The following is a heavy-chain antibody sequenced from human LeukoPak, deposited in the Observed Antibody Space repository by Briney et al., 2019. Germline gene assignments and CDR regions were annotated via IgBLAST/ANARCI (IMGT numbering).Heavy chain of an antibody. V-gene: IGHV4-59*01. CDR2: IYYGGST. D-gene: IGHD1-26*01. CDR3: ARLSSGSYYGYYYYYMDV. CDR1: GGSISSYY. J-gene: IGHJ6*03. Sequence: SETLSLTCTVSGGSISSYYWSWIRQPPGKGLEWIGYIYYGGSTNYNPSLKSRVTISVDTPKNQFSLKLSSVTAADTAVYYCARLSSGSYYGYYYYYMDVWGKGTTVTVSS.